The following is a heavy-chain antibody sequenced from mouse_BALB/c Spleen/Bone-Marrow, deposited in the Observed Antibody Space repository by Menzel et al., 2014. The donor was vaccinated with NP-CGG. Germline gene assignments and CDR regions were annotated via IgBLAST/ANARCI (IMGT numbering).Heavy chain of an antibody. V-gene: IGHV5-4*02. J-gene: IGHJ3*01. Sequence: EVQGVESGGGLVKPGGSLKLSCAASGFTFSDYYMYWVRQTPEKRLEWVATISDGGSYTYYPDSVKGRFTISRDNAKNNLYLQMSSLKSEDTAMYYCARENWGVGFAYWGQGTLVTVSA. CDR1: GFTFSDYY. CDR3: ARENWGVGFAY. D-gene: IGHD4-1*01. CDR2: ISDGGSYT.